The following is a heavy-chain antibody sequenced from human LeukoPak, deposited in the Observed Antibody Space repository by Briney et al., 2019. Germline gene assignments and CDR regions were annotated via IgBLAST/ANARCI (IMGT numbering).Heavy chain of an antibody. CDR3: AREGGSYFDY. D-gene: IGHD3-16*01. V-gene: IGHV4-59*12. J-gene: IGHJ4*02. CDR1: GGSISSYY. Sequence: KPSETLSLTCTVSGGSISSYYWSWIRQPPGKGLEWIGYIYYSGSTNYNPSLKSRVTISVDTSKNQFSLKLSSVTAADTAGYYCAREGGSYFDYWGQGTLVTVSS. CDR2: IYYSGST.